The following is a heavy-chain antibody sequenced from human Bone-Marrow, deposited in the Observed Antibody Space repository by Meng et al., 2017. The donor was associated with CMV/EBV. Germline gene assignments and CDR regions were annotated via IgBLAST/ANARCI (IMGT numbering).Heavy chain of an antibody. CDR3: ARAGFGGLSGVDV. J-gene: IGHJ6*02. Sequence: ASVKVSCKASGYTFTGYFIHWVRQAPGQGLEWMGWDNPNGGVTYYAQKFLGSVTMTRDSSISTAYMELSGLRSNDTAMYYCARAGFGGLSGVDVWGQGTTVTVSS. CDR2: DNPNGGVT. CDR1: GYTFTGYF. V-gene: IGHV1-2*02. D-gene: IGHD3-10*01.